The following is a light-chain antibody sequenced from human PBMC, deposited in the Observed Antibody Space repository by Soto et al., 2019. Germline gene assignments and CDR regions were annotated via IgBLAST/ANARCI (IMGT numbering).Light chain of an antibody. CDR3: SSYAGTNTHQV. V-gene: IGLV2-8*01. CDR2: EVT. Sequence: QSVLTQPPSASGSPGQSVTISCTGGGSDVGFYSYVSWYQQHPGKVPKLLIYEVTKRPSGVPDRFSGSKSGNTASLTVSGLQAEDEADYYCSSYAGTNTHQVFGLGTKVTVL. CDR1: GSDVGFYSY. J-gene: IGLJ1*01.